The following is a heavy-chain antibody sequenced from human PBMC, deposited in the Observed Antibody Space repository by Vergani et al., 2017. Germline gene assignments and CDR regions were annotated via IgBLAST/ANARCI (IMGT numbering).Heavy chain of an antibody. V-gene: IGHV4-61*02. CDR2: IHSSGTT. CDR1: GGSITSGSFY. Sequence: QVQLHESGPGLVKPSQTLSITCTVSGGSITSGSFYWSWIRQPAGKGLEWIGRIHSSGTTNYNPSLKSRVTLSVDTSKNQLSLRMTSVTAADTAVYYCARDSWTSELRGVYWFDTWGQGTLVSVSS. J-gene: IGHJ5*02. D-gene: IGHD3-10*01. CDR3: ARDSWTSELRGVYWFDT.